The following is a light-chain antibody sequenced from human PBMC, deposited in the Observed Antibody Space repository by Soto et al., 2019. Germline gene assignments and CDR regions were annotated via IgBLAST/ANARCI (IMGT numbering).Light chain of an antibody. CDR3: QQNYSTPRT. Sequence: DIQMTQSPSSLSASVGDRVTITCRASQSISSPLIWYQQKPGKAPKFLIYAASSLQSGVPSRFSGSGSGTDFTLTISSLQPEDFATYYCQQNYSTPRTFGQGTKVDIK. J-gene: IGKJ1*01. V-gene: IGKV1-39*01. CDR2: AAS. CDR1: QSISSP.